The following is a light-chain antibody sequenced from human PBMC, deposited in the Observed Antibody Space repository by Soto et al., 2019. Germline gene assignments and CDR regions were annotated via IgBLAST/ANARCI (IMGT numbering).Light chain of an antibody. CDR2: DNN. CDR3: GAWDDSLGTVL. Sequence: QSVLTQPPSLSAAPGQKVAISCSGSSPNIGKNDVSWYQQFPGTAPKLLIYDNNERPSGIPDRFSGSKSGTSATLGITGLQTGDEADYYCGAWDDSLGTVLFGGGTKLTVL. CDR1: SPNIGKND. J-gene: IGLJ2*01. V-gene: IGLV1-51*01.